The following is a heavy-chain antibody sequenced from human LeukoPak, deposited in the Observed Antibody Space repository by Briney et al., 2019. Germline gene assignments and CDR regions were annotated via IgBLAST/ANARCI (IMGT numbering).Heavy chain of an antibody. J-gene: IGHJ5*02. D-gene: IGHD4-11*01. Sequence: SETQSLTCSVSGASISNSTYYWGWIRQPPGKGLEWIGGISYTESPYFNPSLKSRVTMSLDTSKNQFSLKLSSVTATDTAVYYCARDQDYFDTWGQGTLVTVSS. CDR3: ARDQDYFDT. CDR1: GASISNSTYY. CDR2: ISYTESP. V-gene: IGHV4-39*07.